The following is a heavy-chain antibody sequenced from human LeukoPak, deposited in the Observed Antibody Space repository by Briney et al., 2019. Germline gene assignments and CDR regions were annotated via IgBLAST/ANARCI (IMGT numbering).Heavy chain of an antibody. CDR3: ARRPMSSRAFDI. V-gene: IGHV4-39*01. Sequence: PSETLSLTCTVSGGSISSSSYYWGWIRQPPGKGLEWIGNIYYSGSTYYNPSLKSRVTISVDTSKNQFSLKLSSVTAADTAVYYCARRPMSSRAFDIWGQGTMVTVSS. D-gene: IGHD6-13*01. CDR2: IYYSGST. CDR1: GGSISSSSYY. J-gene: IGHJ3*02.